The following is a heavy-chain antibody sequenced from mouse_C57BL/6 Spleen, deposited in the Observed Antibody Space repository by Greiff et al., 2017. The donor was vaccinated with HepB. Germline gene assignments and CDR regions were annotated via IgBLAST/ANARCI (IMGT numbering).Heavy chain of an antibody. Sequence: DVMLVESGGGLVKPGGSLKLSCAASGFTFSSYAMSWVRQTPEKRLEWVATISDGGSYTYYPDNVKGRFTISRDNAKNNLYLQMSHLKSEDTAMYYCAREGYDGAMDYWGQGTSVTVSS. CDR1: GFTFSSYA. J-gene: IGHJ4*01. CDR3: AREGYDGAMDY. CDR2: ISDGGSYT. D-gene: IGHD2-14*01. V-gene: IGHV5-4*01.